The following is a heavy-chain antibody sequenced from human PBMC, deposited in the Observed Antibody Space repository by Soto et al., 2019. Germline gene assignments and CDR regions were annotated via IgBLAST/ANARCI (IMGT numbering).Heavy chain of an antibody. Sequence: TLSLTCAVSGGSISSGGYSWSWIRQPPGKGLEWIGYIYHSGSTYYNPSPKSRVTISVDRSKNQFSLKLSSVTAADTAVYYCAREVSTAMIVGWFDPWGQGTLVTVSS. D-gene: IGHD5-18*01. V-gene: IGHV4-30-2*01. CDR3: AREVSTAMIVGWFDP. CDR1: GGSISSGGYS. J-gene: IGHJ5*02. CDR2: IYHSGST.